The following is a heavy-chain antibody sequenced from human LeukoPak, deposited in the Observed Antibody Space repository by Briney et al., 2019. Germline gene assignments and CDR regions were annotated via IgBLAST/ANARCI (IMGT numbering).Heavy chain of an antibody. CDR3: TYYCDSSGYHFDY. V-gene: IGHV3-15*01. CDR2: IKTKTDGGTT. CDR1: GFTFSNAW. D-gene: IGHD3-22*01. Sequence: GGSLRLSCAASGFTFSNAWMSWVRQAPGKGLEWVGRIKTKTDGGTTDYAAPVKGRFTFSRDDSKNTLYLQMNSLKTEDTAVYYCTYYCDSSGYHFDYWGQGTLVTVSS. J-gene: IGHJ4*02.